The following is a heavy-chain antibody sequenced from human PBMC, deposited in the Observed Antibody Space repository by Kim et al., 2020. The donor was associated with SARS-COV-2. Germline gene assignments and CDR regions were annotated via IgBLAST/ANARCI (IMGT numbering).Heavy chain of an antibody. Sequence: SETLSLTCIVSGGSVSSSSYYWTWIRQPPGKGLEWIGYIDDSEDTGYNPSLESRVKISIDPSKNQFSLSLSSVTAADTAVYYCARDDYDDLGAFDIWGRG. CDR3: ARDDYDDLGAFDI. D-gene: IGHD4-17*01. V-gene: IGHV4-61*01. J-gene: IGHJ3*02. CDR1: GGSVSSSSYY. CDR2: IDDSEDT.